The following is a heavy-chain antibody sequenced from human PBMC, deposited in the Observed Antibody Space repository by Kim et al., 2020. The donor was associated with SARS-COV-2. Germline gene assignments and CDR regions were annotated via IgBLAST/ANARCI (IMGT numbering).Heavy chain of an antibody. CDR1: GGSISSSNW. V-gene: IGHV4-4*02. D-gene: IGHD6-13*01. CDR3: ARDAAAGSYGWFDP. Sequence: SETLSLTCAVSGGSISSSNWWSWVRQPPGKGLEWIGEIYHSGSTNYNPSLKSRVTISVDKSKNQFSLKLSSVTAADTAVYYCARDAAAGSYGWFDPWGQGTLVTVSS. J-gene: IGHJ5*02. CDR2: IYHSGST.